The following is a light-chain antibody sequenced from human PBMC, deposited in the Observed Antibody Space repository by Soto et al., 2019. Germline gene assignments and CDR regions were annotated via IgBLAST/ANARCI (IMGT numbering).Light chain of an antibody. CDR1: SSNIGSNY. Sequence: QSALPQPPSASGTPGQRVTISCSGSSSNIGSNYVYWYQQLPGTAPKLLIYRNNQRPSGVPDRFSGSKSGTSASLAISGLRSEDEADYYCAAWDDSLSGRYVFGTGTKVTVL. CDR2: RNN. V-gene: IGLV1-47*01. J-gene: IGLJ1*01. CDR3: AAWDDSLSGRYV.